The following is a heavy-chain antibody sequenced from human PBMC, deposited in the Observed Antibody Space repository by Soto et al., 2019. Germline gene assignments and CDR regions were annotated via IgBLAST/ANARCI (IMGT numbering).Heavy chain of an antibody. CDR3: SSHSPHDMIRN. J-gene: IGHJ4*02. Sequence: PGGSLRLSCAASGFTFSGSAIHWVRQASGKGLEWVGRIRSKANNYATAYAASVTGRFTISRDDSSNTAYLQKNSLKTEDTAVSYCSSHSPHDMIRNWGQGTLVTVSS. CDR1: GFTFSGSA. D-gene: IGHD3-22*01. CDR2: IRSKANNYAT. V-gene: IGHV3-73*01.